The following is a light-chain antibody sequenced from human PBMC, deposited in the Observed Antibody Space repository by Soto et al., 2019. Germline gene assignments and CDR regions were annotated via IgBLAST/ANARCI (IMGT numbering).Light chain of an antibody. Sequence: EIVMTQSPATLSVSPGERATLSCRASQSVSSNLAWYQQKHGQAPRLLIYGASTRATGIPARFSGSGSGTDFTLTISSLQSDDFAAYYCQQYSNWPPWATFGQGTKLEIK. J-gene: IGKJ2*01. CDR3: QQYSNWPPWAT. V-gene: IGKV3-15*01. CDR1: QSVSSN. CDR2: GAS.